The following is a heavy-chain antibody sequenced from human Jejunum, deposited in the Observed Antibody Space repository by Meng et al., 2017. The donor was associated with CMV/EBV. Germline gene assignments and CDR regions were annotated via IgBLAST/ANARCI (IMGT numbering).Heavy chain of an antibody. CDR1: GIRFSTSG. D-gene: IGHD3-10*01. V-gene: IGHV3-30*02. CDR2: IRNDGSEI. J-gene: IGHJ4*02. CDR3: VKDKGRTALDY. Sequence: GPLGEAGGGVVQSGGSLILFCVTFGIRFSTSGMHWVRQAPGKGLEWVVFIRNDGSEIYYVDSVKGRFTISRDNSKNTVYLQMNSLRVEDTGVYYCVKDKGRTALDYWGQGSLVTVSS.